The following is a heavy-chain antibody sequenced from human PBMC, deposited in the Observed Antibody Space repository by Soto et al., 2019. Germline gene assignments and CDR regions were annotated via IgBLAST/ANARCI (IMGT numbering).Heavy chain of an antibody. D-gene: IGHD1-1*01. CDR3: AQQYNWNLDH. CDR2: ISWDDSK. Sequence: QITLEESGPTLVKATQTLTLTCALSGFTLNTHGMGVAWVRQPPGKALEWLALISWDDSKYYSPSLESRLTVTKVTSKNQVVLTMTIMDPGDTATYFCAQQYNWNLDHWGRGTLITVSS. V-gene: IGHV2-5*02. J-gene: IGHJ4*02. CDR1: GFTLNTHGMG.